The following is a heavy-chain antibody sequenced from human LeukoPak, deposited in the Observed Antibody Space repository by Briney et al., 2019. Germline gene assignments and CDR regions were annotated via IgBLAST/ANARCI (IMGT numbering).Heavy chain of an antibody. J-gene: IGHJ5*02. Sequence: PSETLSLTCAVYGGSFSGYYWSWIRQPPGKGLEWIGEINHSGSTNYAPSLRSRVTMSVDTSKNQFSLKLNSVTAADTAVYYCATDISWFDPWGRGTLVTVSS. CDR2: INHSGST. CDR1: GGSFSGYY. V-gene: IGHV4-34*01. CDR3: ATDISWFDP.